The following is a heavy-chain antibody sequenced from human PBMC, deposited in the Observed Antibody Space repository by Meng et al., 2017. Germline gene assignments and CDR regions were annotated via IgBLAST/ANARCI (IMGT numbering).Heavy chain of an antibody. CDR1: GGSISSSSYY. J-gene: IGHJ6*02. CDR3: ARDVSGSGSYWDYYYYGMDV. CDR2: IYYSGST. Sequence: SETLSLTCTVSGGSISSSSYYWGWIRQPPGKGLEWIGSIYYSGSTYYNPSLKSRVTISVDTSKNQFSLKLSSVIAADTAVYYCARDVSGSGSYWDYYYYGMDVWGQGTTVTVSS. D-gene: IGHD3-10*01. V-gene: IGHV4-39*07.